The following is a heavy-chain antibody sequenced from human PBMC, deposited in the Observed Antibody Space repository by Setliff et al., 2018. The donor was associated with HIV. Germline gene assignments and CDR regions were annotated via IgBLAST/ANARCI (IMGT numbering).Heavy chain of an antibody. J-gene: IGHJ6*02. CDR3: ARYNYYNFWSGYWGMDV. CDR2: IYTSGST. V-gene: IGHV4-61*09. D-gene: IGHD3-3*01. CDR1: GGSINSGSYY. Sequence: SETLSLTCTVSGGSINSGSYYWTWIRQPAGKGLEWIGHIYTSGSTNYNPSLQSRVTMSVDTSKNQFSLRLSSVTAADTAVYYCARYNYYNFWSGYWGMDVWGQGTTVTVSS.